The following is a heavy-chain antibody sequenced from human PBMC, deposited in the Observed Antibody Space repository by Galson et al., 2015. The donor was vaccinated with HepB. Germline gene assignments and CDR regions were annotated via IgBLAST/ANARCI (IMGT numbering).Heavy chain of an antibody. J-gene: IGHJ5*02. Sequence: SVKVSCKASGYTFTSYAMHWVRQAPGQRLEWMGWINAGNGNTKYSQKFQGRVTITRDTSASTAYMELSSLRSEDTAVYYCARETDYDFWSGYLRKVEGWFDPWGQGTMVTVSS. V-gene: IGHV1-3*01. D-gene: IGHD3-3*01. CDR3: ARETDYDFWSGYLRKVEGWFDP. CDR1: GYTFTSYA. CDR2: INAGNGNT.